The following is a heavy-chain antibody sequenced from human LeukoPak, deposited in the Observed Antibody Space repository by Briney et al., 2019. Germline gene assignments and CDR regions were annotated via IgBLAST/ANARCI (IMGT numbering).Heavy chain of an antibody. CDR1: GFTFSSYA. J-gene: IGHJ6*03. CDR3: ATSPPPYGSGSYYYYYYMDV. D-gene: IGHD3-10*01. V-gene: IGHV3-23*01. Sequence: GGSLRLSCAASGFTFSSYAMSWVRQAPGKGLEWVSAISGSGGSTYYADSVKGRFTISRDNSKNTLYLQMNSLRAEDTAVYYCATSPPPYGSGSYYYYYYMDVWGKGTTVTVSS. CDR2: ISGSGGST.